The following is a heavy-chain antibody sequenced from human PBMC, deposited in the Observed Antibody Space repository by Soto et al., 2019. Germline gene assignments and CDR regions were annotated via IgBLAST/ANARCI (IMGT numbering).Heavy chain of an antibody. CDR3: ARVPTSYCSGFSCYSSRGGSPDY. CDR2: IYYSGST. V-gene: IGHV4-59*01. J-gene: IGHJ4*02. CDR1: GGSISSYY. Sequence: PSETLSLTCTVSGGSISSYYWSWIRQPPGKGLEWIGYIYYSGSTNYNPSLKSRVTISVDTSKNQFSLKLSSVTAADTAVYYCARVPTSYCSGFSCYSSRGGSPDYWGQGTLVTVSS. D-gene: IGHD2-15*01.